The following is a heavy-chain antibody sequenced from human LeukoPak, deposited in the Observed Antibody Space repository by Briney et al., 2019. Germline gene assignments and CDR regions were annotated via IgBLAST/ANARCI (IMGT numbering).Heavy chain of an antibody. Sequence: GGSLRLSCAASGFTFSDYYMTWVRQAPGKGLEWVSAISGSAVITFYADSVKGRFTISRDNSKNTLYLQMNSLRAEDTAIYYCAKGRLSGINGGFDIWGQGRMVTVSS. V-gene: IGHV3-23*01. CDR3: AKGRLSGINGGFDI. CDR1: GFTFSDYY. D-gene: IGHD2-8*01. CDR2: ISGSAVIT. J-gene: IGHJ3*02.